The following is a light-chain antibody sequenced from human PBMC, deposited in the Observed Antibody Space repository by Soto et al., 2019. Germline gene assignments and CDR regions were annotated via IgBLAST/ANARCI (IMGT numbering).Light chain of an antibody. Sequence: QSVLTQPRSVSGSPGQSVAISCTGTSSDVGGYNFVSWYQQHPGKAPKLIIYDVSKRPSGVPDRFSGSKSGNTASLTLSGLQADDEADYYCCSYAGSYTLWVFGGGTKVTVL. V-gene: IGLV2-11*01. J-gene: IGLJ3*02. CDR3: CSYAGSYTLWV. CDR2: DVS. CDR1: SSDVGGYNF.